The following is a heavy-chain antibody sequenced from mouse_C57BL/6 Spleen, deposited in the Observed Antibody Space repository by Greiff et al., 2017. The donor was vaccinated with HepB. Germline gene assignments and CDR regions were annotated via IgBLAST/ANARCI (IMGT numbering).Heavy chain of an antibody. D-gene: IGHD3-2*02. J-gene: IGHJ2*01. CDR2: IDPNSGGT. CDR1: GYTFTSYW. V-gene: IGHV1-72*01. CDR3: ARGEGPQTAQAFYFDY. Sequence: QVQLKQPGAELVKPGASVKLSCKASGYTFTSYWMHWVKQRPGRGLEWIGRIDPNSGGTKYNEKFKSKATLTVDKPSSTAYMQLSSLTSEDSAVYYCARGEGPQTAQAFYFDYWGQGTTLTVSS.